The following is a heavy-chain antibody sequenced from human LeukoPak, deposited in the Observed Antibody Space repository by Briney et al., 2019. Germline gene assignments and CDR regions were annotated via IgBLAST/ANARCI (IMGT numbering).Heavy chain of an antibody. CDR1: GGSISSSSYY. D-gene: IGHD3-3*01. CDR3: ARAEREWLKVANWFDP. CDR2: IYYSGST. J-gene: IGHJ5*02. V-gene: IGHV4-39*07. Sequence: PSETLSLTCTVSGGSISSSSYYRGWIRQPPGKGLEWIGSIYYSGSTYYNPSLKSRVTISVDTSKNQFSLKLSSVTAADTAVYYCARAEREWLKVANWFDPWGQGTLVTVSS.